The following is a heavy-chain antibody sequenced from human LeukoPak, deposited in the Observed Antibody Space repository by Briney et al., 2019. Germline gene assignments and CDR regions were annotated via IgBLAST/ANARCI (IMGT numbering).Heavy chain of an antibody. CDR2: ISAYNGNT. CDR1: GYTFTSYG. D-gene: IGHD2-8*01. V-gene: IGHV1-18*01. Sequence: ASVKVSCKASGYTFTSYGISWVRQAPGQGLEWMGWISAYNGNTNYAQKLQGRVTMTTDTSTSTAYMELRSLRSDDTAVYYCATNGPPNTDCYYGMDVWGQGTTVTVSS. CDR3: ATNGPPNTDCYYGMDV. J-gene: IGHJ6*02.